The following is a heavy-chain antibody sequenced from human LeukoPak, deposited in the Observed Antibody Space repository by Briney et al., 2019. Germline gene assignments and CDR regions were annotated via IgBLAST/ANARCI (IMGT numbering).Heavy chain of an antibody. D-gene: IGHD2-2*01. V-gene: IGHV1-69*13. J-gene: IGHJ5*02. Sequence: SVKVSCKASGGTFGSYAISWVRQAPGQGLEWMGGIIPIFGTANYAQKFQGRVTITADESTGTAYMELSSLRSEDTAVYYCARGQIVVVPAAMGYGWFDPWGQGTLVTVSS. CDR1: GGTFGSYA. CDR3: ARGQIVVVPAAMGYGWFDP. CDR2: IIPIFGTA.